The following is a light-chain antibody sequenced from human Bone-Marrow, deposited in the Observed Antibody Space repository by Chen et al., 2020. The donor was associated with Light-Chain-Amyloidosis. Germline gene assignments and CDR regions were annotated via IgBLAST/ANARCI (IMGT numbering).Light chain of an antibody. CDR1: QGISSY. Sequence: AIRMTQSPSSLSASTGDRVTITCRASQGISSYLAWYQQKPGKAPKLLIYAASTLQSGVRSRFSGSGSGTDFTLTISCLQSEDFATYYCQQYYSYWTFGQGTKVEIK. CDR3: QQYYSYWT. J-gene: IGKJ1*01. V-gene: IGKV1-8*01. CDR2: AAS.